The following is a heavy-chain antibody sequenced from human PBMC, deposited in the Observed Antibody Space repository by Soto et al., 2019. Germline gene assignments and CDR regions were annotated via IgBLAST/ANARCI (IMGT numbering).Heavy chain of an antibody. Sequence: GGSLRLSCTAAGITLSTHGMHWVRQAPGKGLEWVAGISYDGNIKDYADSVKGRFTISRDNSKNTLYVQMNSLRAEDTAVYYCAGGDSGKYYFDYWGHGTLVTVSS. D-gene: IGHD2-21*02. CDR2: ISYDGNIK. J-gene: IGHJ4*01. CDR3: AGGDSGKYYFDY. V-gene: IGHV3-30*03. CDR1: GITLSTHG.